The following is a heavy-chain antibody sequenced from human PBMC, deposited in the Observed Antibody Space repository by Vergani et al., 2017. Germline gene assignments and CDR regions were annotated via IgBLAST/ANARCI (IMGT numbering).Heavy chain of an antibody. CDR2: IDPSDSYT. CDR3: AKGWELLRFDY. D-gene: IGHD1-26*01. Sequence: EVQLVQSGAEVKKPGESLRISCKDSGFSFTSNWISWVRQMPGRGLEWMGRIDPSDSYTNYSPSFQGHVTISVDKSISTAYLQWRSLKASDTAIYYCAKGWELLRFDYWGQGTLVTVSS. V-gene: IGHV5-10-1*03. CDR1: GFSFTSNW. J-gene: IGHJ4*02.